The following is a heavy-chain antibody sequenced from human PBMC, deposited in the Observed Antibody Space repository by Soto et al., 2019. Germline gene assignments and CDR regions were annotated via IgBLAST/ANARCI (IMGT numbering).Heavy chain of an antibody. CDR2: ISAYNGNT. J-gene: IGHJ5*02. CDR1: GYTFTSDG. V-gene: IGHV1-18*01. CDR3: ARLVVTYCSGGSCYSGNWFDP. D-gene: IGHD2-15*01. Sequence: ASVKGSCKASGYTFTSDGISWVRQAPGQGLEWMGWISAYNGNTNYAQKLQGRVTMTTDTSTSTAYMELRSLRSDDTAVYYCARLVVTYCSGGSCYSGNWFDPWGQGTLVTVSS.